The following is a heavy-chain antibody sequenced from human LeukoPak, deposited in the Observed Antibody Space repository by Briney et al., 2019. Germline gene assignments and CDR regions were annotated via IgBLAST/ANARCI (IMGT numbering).Heavy chain of an antibody. V-gene: IGHV3-23*01. CDR3: ARRATTERDHSYGLDY. CDR1: GFTFSNYA. Sequence: PGGSLRLSCKASGFTFSNYAMSWVRQAPGKGLEWVSALSGSVGETNYADSVKGRFTISRDNAKNSLYLQMNSLRAEDTAVYYCARRATTERDHSYGLDYWGQGTLVTVSS. D-gene: IGHD5-18*01. J-gene: IGHJ4*02. CDR2: LSGSVGET.